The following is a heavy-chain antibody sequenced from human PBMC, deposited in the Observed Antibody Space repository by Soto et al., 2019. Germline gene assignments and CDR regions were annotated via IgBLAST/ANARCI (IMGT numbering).Heavy chain of an antibody. CDR2: VSPPFRTS. V-gene: IGHV1-69*01. J-gene: IGHJ6*02. CDR3: VRVLYYGSGRYSPYGMDV. D-gene: IGHD3-10*01. CDR1: GVSFNNNG. Sequence: VQLVQSGAEVKKPGSSVKVSCKTSGVSFNNNGIGWVRQAPGHGLEWMGGVSPPFRTSNYARKFQGRISITADASTGTVNMELSRMTSEDTAKYFCVRVLYYGSGRYSPYGMDVWGQGTTVTVSS.